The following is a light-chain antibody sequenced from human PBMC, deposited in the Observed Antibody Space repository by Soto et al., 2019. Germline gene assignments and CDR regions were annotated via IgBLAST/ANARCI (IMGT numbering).Light chain of an antibody. CDR3: CSYAGTSTWV. J-gene: IGLJ3*02. V-gene: IGLV2-23*01. CDR2: EDN. CDR1: ASDVGSYDL. Sequence: QSALTRPASVSGSPRQSITISCTGTASDVGSYDLVSWYQHHPGKVPKLIIYEDNKRPSGISDRFSGSKSGNTASLTISGLQAADEATYHCCSYAGTSTWVFGGGTKLTVL.